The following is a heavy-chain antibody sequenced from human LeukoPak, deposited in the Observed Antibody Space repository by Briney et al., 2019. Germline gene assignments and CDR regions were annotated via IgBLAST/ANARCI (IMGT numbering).Heavy chain of an antibody. V-gene: IGHV4-61*01. CDR2: IYYSGST. J-gene: IGHJ3*02. Sequence: SETLSLTCTVSGYSISSGYYWSWIRQPPGKGLEWIGYIYYSGSTNYNPSLRSRVTISVDTSKNQFSLKLSSVTAADTAVYYCARDRSGYGHDAFDIWGQGTMVTASS. CDR1: GYSISSGYY. CDR3: ARDRSGYGHDAFDI. D-gene: IGHD5-18*01.